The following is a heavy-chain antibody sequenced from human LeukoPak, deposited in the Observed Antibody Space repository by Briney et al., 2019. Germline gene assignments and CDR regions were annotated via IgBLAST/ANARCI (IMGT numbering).Heavy chain of an antibody. D-gene: IGHD1-26*01. J-gene: IGHJ4*02. Sequence: GESLKISCKGSGYSFTSYWIGWVRQMPGKGLEVMGIIYPGDSDTRYSPSFQGQVTISADKSISTAYMELSSLRSEDTAVYYCARGRIVGATWSPWPIDYWGQGTLVTVSS. CDR1: GYSFTSYW. V-gene: IGHV5-51*03. CDR3: ARGRIVGATWSPWPIDY. CDR2: IYPGDSDT.